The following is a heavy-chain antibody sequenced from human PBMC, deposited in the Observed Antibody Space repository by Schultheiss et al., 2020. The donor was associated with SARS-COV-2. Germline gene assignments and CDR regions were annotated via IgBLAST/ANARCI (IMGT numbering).Heavy chain of an antibody. D-gene: IGHD3-22*01. CDR2: IYTSGST. Sequence: SETLSLTCTVSGGSISSSSYYWSWIRQPAGKGLEWIGRIYTSGSTNYNPSLKSRVTMSVDTSKNQFSLKLSSVTAADTAVYYCARVNYYDSSGYYDYWGQGTLVTVSS. CDR1: GGSISSSSYY. CDR3: ARVNYYDSSGYYDY. V-gene: IGHV4-61*02. J-gene: IGHJ4*02.